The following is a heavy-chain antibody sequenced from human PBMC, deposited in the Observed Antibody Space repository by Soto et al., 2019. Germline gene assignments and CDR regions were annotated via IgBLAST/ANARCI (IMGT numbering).Heavy chain of an antibody. CDR3: AKETSEGRYYYDSSGYIDY. D-gene: IGHD3-22*01. CDR2: ISYDGSNK. Sequence: VQLVESGGGVVQPGRSLRLSCAASGFTFSSYGMHWVRQAPGKGLEWVAVISYDGSNKYYADSVKGRFTISRDNSKNTLYLQMNSLRADDTAVYYCAKETSEGRYYYDSSGYIDYWGQGTLVTVSS. J-gene: IGHJ4*02. V-gene: IGHV3-30*18. CDR1: GFTFSSYG.